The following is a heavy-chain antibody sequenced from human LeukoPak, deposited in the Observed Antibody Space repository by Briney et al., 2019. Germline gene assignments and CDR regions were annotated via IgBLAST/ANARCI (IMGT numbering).Heavy chain of an antibody. J-gene: IGHJ5*02. CDR2: TYTDTSS. CDR1: GFIVSNNH. CDR3: ARESWGPVGP. V-gene: IGHV3-66*02. D-gene: IGHD7-27*01. Sequence: PGGSLRLSCAASGFIVSNNHMSWVRQAPGKGLEWVSLTYTDTSSYYADSVKGRFTISRDNYKNTLNLQMNSLRVEDTAAYYCARESWGPVGPWGQGTLVTVSS.